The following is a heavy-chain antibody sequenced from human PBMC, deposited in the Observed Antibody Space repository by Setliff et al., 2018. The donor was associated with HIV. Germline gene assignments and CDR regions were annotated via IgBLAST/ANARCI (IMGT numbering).Heavy chain of an antibody. J-gene: IGHJ3*02. D-gene: IGHD3-16*01. CDR1: GVSINTYY. CDR3: ARKNYGGAFDI. Sequence: PSETLSLTCSVSGVSINTYYWNWVRQSGTGLEWVGYFHYTGGTSYNPSLTRRVTISADTSKNQFSLNLTSVTAADTAVYYCARKNYGGAFDIWGLGTMVTVSS. CDR2: FHYTGGT. V-gene: IGHV4-59*01.